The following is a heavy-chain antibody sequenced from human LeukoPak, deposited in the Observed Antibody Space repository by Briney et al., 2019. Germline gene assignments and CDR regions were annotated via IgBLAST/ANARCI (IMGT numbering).Heavy chain of an antibody. J-gene: IGHJ4*02. V-gene: IGHV3-23*01. CDR2: IFPSGGEI. CDR3: AKDRWGAVASFDY. CDR1: GFTFSTFA. Sequence: GGSLRLSCAASGFTFSTFAMIWVRQPPGKGLEWVSSIFPSGGEIHYADSVRGRFTISRDNSKNTLYLQLNSLRVEDAAVYYCAKDRWGAVASFDYWGQGTLVTVSS. D-gene: IGHD6-19*01.